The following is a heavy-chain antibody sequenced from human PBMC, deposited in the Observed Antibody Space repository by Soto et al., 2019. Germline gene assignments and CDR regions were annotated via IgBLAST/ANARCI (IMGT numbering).Heavy chain of an antibody. J-gene: IGHJ6*02. CDR3: ARDRCSSTSCYNYYYGMDV. CDR2: ISSSSYI. D-gene: IGHD2-2*02. Sequence: GGSLRLSSAASGFTFSSYSMNWVRQAPGKGLEWVSSISSSSYIYYADSVKGRFTISRDNAKNSLYLQMNSLRAEDTAVYYCARDRCSSTSCYNYYYGMDVWGQGTTVTVSS. CDR1: GFTFSSYS. V-gene: IGHV3-21*01.